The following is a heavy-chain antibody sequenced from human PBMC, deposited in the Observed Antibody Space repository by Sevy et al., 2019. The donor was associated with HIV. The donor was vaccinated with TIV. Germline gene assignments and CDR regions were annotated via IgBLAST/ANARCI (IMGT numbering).Heavy chain of an antibody. CDR1: GFTFSDYY. V-gene: IGHV3-11*01. CDR2: ISSSGSTI. Sequence: GGSLRLSCAASGFTFSDYYMSWIRQAPGKGLEWVSYISSSGSTIYYADSVKGRFTISRDNAKNSLYLQMNSLRAEETAGYYCASPGVDYGDYELQGDAFDIWGQGTMVTVSS. J-gene: IGHJ3*02. CDR3: ASPGVDYGDYELQGDAFDI. D-gene: IGHD4-17*01.